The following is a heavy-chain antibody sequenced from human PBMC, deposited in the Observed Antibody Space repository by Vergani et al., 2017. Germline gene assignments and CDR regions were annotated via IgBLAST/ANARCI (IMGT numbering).Heavy chain of an antibody. CDR3: ARDDIFRGKIFLN. V-gene: IGHV3-73*02. CDR1: GLTFSGSA. Sequence: EVQLVESGGGLVQPGGSLKLSCAASGLTFSGSAMHWVRQASGKGLEWVGRIRSKANSYATAYAASVKGRFTISRDDSKNTAYLQMNSLKTEDTAVYYCARDDIFRGKIFLNWGQGTLVTVSS. J-gene: IGHJ4*02. D-gene: IGHD3-16*01. CDR2: IRSKANSYAT.